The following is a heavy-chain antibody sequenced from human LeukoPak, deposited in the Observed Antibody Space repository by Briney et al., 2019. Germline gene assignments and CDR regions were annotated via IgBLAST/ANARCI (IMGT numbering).Heavy chain of an antibody. CDR2: ISGGAGGT. CDR1: GFTLSSYA. V-gene: IGHV3-23*01. Sequence: GGSLRLSCAASGFTLSSYAMSWVRQGPGKGLEWVSAISGGAGGTYYADSVKGRFTISRDTSKNTLYLQMNSLRAEDTAVYYCAKVASYYDLDYWGQGTLVTVSS. J-gene: IGHJ4*02. CDR3: AKVASYYDLDY. D-gene: IGHD3-3*01.